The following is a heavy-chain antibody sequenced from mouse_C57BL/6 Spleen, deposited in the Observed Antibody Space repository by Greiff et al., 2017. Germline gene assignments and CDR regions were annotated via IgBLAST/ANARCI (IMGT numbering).Heavy chain of an antibody. V-gene: IGHV1-64*01. D-gene: IGHD1-1*01. Sequence: QVQLQQPGAELVKPGASVKLSCKASGYTFTSYWMHWVKQRPGQGLEWIGMIHPNSGSTNYNEKFKSKATLTVDKSSSTAYMQLSSLTSEDSAVYYCARHYYSSSPYYYAMDYWGQGTSVTVSS. CDR1: GYTFTSYW. CDR2: IHPNSGST. J-gene: IGHJ4*01. CDR3: ARHYYSSSPYYYAMDY.